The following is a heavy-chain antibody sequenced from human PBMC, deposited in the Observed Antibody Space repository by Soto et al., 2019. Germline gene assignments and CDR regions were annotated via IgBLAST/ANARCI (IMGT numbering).Heavy chain of an antibody. D-gene: IGHD3-3*01. J-gene: IGHJ6*02. Sequence: SVKVSCKASGFTFTSSAVQWVRQARGQRLEWIGWIVVGSGNTNYAQKFQERVTITRDMSTSTAYMELSSLRSEDTAVYYCAAVDYDFWSGHRSPYYYYGMDVWGQGTTVTVSS. CDR2: IVVGSGNT. CDR1: GFTFTSSA. V-gene: IGHV1-58*01. CDR3: AAVDYDFWSGHRSPYYYYGMDV.